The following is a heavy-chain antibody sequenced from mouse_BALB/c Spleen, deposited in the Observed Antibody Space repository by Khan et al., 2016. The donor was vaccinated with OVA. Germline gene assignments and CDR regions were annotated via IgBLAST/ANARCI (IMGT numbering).Heavy chain of an antibody. CDR3: ARKREPDYFDY. Sequence: VQLQESGPGLVAPSQSLSITCTVSGFSLSSYCVHWVRQPPGKGLEWLGVICPGGSTNYNSPLISSLTISKDNSKSQVFLKMHSLQTDDTAMYVCARKREPDYFDYWGQGTTLTVSS. V-gene: IGHV2-9*02. J-gene: IGHJ2*01. CDR1: GFSLSSYC. CDR2: ICPGGST.